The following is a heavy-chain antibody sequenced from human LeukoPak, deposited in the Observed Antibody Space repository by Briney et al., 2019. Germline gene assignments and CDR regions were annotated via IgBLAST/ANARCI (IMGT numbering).Heavy chain of an antibody. J-gene: IGHJ4*02. D-gene: IGHD5-18*01. CDR3: AKGRGYSYGLPFLY. V-gene: IGHV3-30*02. CDR1: GFTFSSYG. CDR2: IRYDGSSK. Sequence: GGSLRLSCAASGFTFSSYGMHWVRQAPGKGLEWVAFIRYDGSSKYYADSVKGRFTISRDNSKNTLYLQMNSLRAEDTAVYYCAKGRGYSYGLPFLYWGQGTLVTVSS.